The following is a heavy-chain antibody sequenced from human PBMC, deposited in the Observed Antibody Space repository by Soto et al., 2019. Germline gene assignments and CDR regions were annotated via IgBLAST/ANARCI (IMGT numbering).Heavy chain of an antibody. CDR1: GGTFSSYA. V-gene: IGHV1-69*12. D-gene: IGHD3-10*01. CDR2: IIPIFGTA. J-gene: IGHJ6*02. CDR3: AREGGSGNYRYYAMDV. Sequence: QVQLVQSGAEVKKPGSSVKVSCKASGGTFSSYAISWVRQAPGQGLEWMGGIIPIFGTANYEQKFQGRVTMPADESTRTAYMELSSLRSDGTAVYYCAREGGSGNYRYYAMDVWGQGTTVTVSS.